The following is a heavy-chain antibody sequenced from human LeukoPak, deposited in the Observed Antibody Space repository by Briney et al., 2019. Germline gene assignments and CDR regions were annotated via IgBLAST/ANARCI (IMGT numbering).Heavy chain of an antibody. CDR1: GGSISSYY. J-gene: IGHJ5*02. V-gene: IGHV4-4*07. D-gene: IGHD6-13*01. CDR2: IYTSGST. CDR3: ARDLVAAGVANWFDP. Sequence: SETLSLTCTVSGGSISSYYWSWIRQPAGKGLEWSGRIYTSGSTNYNPSLKSRATMSVDTSKNQFSLKLSSVTAADTAVYYCARDLVAAGVANWFDPWGQGTLVTVSS.